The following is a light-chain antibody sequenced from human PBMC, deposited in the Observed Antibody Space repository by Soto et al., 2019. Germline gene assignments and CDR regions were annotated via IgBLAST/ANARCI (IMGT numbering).Light chain of an antibody. V-gene: IGKV3D-15*01. CDR3: HQRKSWPRT. Sequence: EIVMTQSPATLSVSPGERPTLPCRASQSVSSNLAWYQQRPGQAPRLLIHGASSRATGIPDRFSGSGSGTEFTLTISSLEPEDFAVYYCHQRKSWPRTFGQGTKVDIK. J-gene: IGKJ1*01. CDR2: GAS. CDR1: QSVSSN.